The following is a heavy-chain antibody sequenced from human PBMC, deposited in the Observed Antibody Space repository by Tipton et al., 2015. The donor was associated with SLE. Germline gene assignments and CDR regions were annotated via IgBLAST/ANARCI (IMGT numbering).Heavy chain of an antibody. CDR2: IIPIFGIA. CDR3: ASGTWYYYGSGTAPIPDY. V-gene: IGHV1-69*09. CDR1: GGTFSSYA. Sequence: QLVQSGPEVKKPGSSVKVSCKASGGTFSSYAISWVRQAPGQGLEWMGRIIPIFGIANYAQKFQGRVTITADKSTSTAYMELSSLRSEDTAVYYCASGTWYYYGSGTAPIPDYWGQGTLVTVSS. D-gene: IGHD3-10*01. J-gene: IGHJ4*02.